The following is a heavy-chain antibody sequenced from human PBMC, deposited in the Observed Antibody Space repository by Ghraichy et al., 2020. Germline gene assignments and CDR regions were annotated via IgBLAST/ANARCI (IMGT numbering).Heavy chain of an antibody. CDR2: ILQNGANGGKA. Sequence: GGYLRLSCATSGFTFTTYSFNWVRQAPGKGLEWVSIILQNGANGGKAYYADSVKGRFTISRDDSESTVYLQMDRLRAEDTAVYYCAKDRHPDGISSFDYWGLGALVTVSS. J-gene: IGHJ4*02. CDR3: AKDRHPDGISSFDY. CDR1: GFTFTTYS. D-gene: IGHD4-23*01. V-gene: IGHV3-23*01.